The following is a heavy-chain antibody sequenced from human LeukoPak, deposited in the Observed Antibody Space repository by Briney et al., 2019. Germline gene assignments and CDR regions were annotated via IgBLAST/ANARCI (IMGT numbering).Heavy chain of an antibody. D-gene: IGHD3-10*01. CDR1: GGSISSYY. Sequence: TSETLSLTCTVSGGSISSYYWSWIRQPPGKGLEWIGYIYYSGSTNYNPSLKSRVTISVDTSKNQFSLKLSSVTAADTAVYYCARADFRGVINWGQGTLVTVSS. CDR2: IYYSGST. V-gene: IGHV4-59*01. J-gene: IGHJ4*02. CDR3: ARADFRGVIN.